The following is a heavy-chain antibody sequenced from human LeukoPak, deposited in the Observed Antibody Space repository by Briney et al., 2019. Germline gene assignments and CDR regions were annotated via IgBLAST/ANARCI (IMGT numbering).Heavy chain of an antibody. J-gene: IGHJ4*02. CDR2: ISGRGDST. V-gene: IGHV3-23*01. CDR3: SADRDGDYPGGDY. Sequence: GGSLRLSCAASGFTFSNFAMTWVRQAPGKGLERVSAISGRGDSTFYADSVKGRFTISRDNSKNMLYLQMNSLRAEDTAVYYCSADRDGDYPGGDYWGQGTLVTVSS. D-gene: IGHD4-17*01. CDR1: GFTFSNFA.